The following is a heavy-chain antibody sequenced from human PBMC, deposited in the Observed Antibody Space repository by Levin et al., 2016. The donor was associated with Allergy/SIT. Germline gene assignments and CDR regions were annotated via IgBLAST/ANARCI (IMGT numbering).Heavy chain of an antibody. V-gene: IGHV2-70*01. Sequence: WIRQPPGKALEWLALIDWDDDKYYSTSLKTRLTISKDTSKNQVVLTMTNMDPVDTATYYCARIIRGIGILYGMDVWGQGTTVTVSS. J-gene: IGHJ6*02. CDR3: ARIIRGIGILYGMDV. D-gene: IGHD1-26*01. CDR2: IDWDDDK.